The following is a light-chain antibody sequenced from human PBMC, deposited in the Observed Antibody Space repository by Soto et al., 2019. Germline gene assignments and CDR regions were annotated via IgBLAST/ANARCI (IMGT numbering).Light chain of an antibody. J-gene: IGKJ3*01. CDR1: QSVSSN. Sequence: EIVMTQSPATLSVSPGERATLSCRASQSVSSNLAWYQQKPGQAPRLIIYGASTRATGIPARFSGSESGTEFTLTISSLQSEDFAVYYCQKAGTFGPGTKVDIK. CDR3: QKAGT. V-gene: IGKV3-15*01. CDR2: GAS.